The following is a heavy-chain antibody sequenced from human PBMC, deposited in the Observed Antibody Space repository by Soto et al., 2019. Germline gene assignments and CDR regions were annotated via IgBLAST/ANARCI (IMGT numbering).Heavy chain of an antibody. CDR1: GFSLSTSGVG. J-gene: IGHJ4*02. CDR2: IYWDDDK. D-gene: IGHD2-15*01. V-gene: IGHV2-5*02. CDR3: AHRGYCSGGTCYSHFDY. Sequence: QITLKESGPTLVKPTQTLTLTCTFSGFSLSTSGVGVGWIRQPPGKALEWLALIYWDDDKRYSPSLKSRLTITKDTSKNQVVLTMTNMDPVDTATYYCAHRGYCSGGTCYSHFDYWGQGTLVTVSS.